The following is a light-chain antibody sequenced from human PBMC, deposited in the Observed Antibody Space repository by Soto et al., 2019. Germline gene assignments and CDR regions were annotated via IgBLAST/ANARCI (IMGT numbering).Light chain of an antibody. J-gene: IGKJ4*01. Sequence: VMLSQSPGTLSLSPEERATLSCRASQSVSSSYLAWYQQKPGQAPRLLIYGASSRATGIPDRFSGSGSGTDFTLTISRLEPEDFAVYYCQQYGSSPLTFGGGTNADIK. CDR1: QSVSSSY. CDR3: QQYGSSPLT. V-gene: IGKV3-20*01. CDR2: GAS.